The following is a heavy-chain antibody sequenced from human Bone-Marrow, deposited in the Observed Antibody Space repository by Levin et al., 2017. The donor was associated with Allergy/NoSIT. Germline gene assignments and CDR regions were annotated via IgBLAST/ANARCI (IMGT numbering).Heavy chain of an antibody. V-gene: IGHV3-30-3*01. CDR3: ATAKFDL. CDR2: ISLDGGKT. J-gene: IGHJ2*01. Sequence: PGGSLRLSCAASGFTFSDYAMHWVRQAPGKGLEWVTIISLDGGKTFYADSVKGRFTVSRDNSKNTLFLQMNSLRPDDTAVYYCATAKFDLWGRGTLVTVSS. CDR1: GFTFSDYA.